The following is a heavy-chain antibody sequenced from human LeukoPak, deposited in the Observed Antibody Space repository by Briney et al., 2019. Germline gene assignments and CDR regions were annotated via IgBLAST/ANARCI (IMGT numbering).Heavy chain of an antibody. V-gene: IGHV3-74*01. CDR2: INSDGSST. Sequence: GGSLRLSCAASGFTFSSYWMLWVRQAPGKGLVWVSRINSDGSSTRYADSVKGRFTISRDNAKNTLYLQMNSLRAEDTAVYYGARFYCSSTSCLEDYWGQGTLVTVSS. J-gene: IGHJ4*02. D-gene: IGHD2-2*01. CDR1: GFTFSSYW. CDR3: ARFYCSSTSCLEDY.